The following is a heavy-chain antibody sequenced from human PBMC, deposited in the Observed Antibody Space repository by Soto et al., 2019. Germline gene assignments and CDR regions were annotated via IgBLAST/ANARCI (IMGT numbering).Heavy chain of an antibody. CDR3: AGRYCTNGVCHLGLSDY. CDR2: INPSGGST. Sequence: QVQLVQSGAEVKKPGASVKVSCKASGYTFTSYYMHWVRQAPGQGLEWMGIINPSGGSTSYAQKFQGRVTMTRDTSTSTVYMELSSLRSEDTAVYYCAGRYCTNGVCHLGLSDYWGQGTLVTVSS. V-gene: IGHV1-46*01. J-gene: IGHJ4*02. CDR1: GYTFTSYY. D-gene: IGHD2-8*01.